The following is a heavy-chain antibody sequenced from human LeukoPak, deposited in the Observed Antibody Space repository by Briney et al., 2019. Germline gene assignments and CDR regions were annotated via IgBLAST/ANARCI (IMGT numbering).Heavy chain of an antibody. CDR1: GFTFSSYW. CDR2: VNSDGSTT. D-gene: IGHD5-12*01. Sequence: PGGSLRLSCAASGFTFSSYWMYWVRQAPGKGLVWVSRVNSDGSTTNYADSVKGRFTISRDNAKDTLYLQMNSLRAEDTAVYYCARAQHSGYERYQYYFDYWGQGTLVTVSS. CDR3: ARAQHSGYERYQYYFDY. J-gene: IGHJ4*02. V-gene: IGHV3-74*01.